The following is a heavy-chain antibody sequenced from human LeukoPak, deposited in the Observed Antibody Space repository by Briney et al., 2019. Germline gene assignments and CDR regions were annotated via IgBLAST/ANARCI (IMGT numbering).Heavy chain of an antibody. J-gene: IGHJ5*02. D-gene: IGHD2-2*01. CDR2: IYYSGST. CDR1: GGSTSSYY. CDR3: ASTSIIVVVPAAPEFWFDP. Sequence: SETLSLTCTVSGGSTSSYYWSWIRQPPGKGLEWIGYIYYSGSTNYNPSLKSRVTISVDTSKNQFSLKLSSVTAADTAVYYCASTSIIVVVPAAPEFWFDPWGQGTLVTVSS. V-gene: IGHV4-59*01.